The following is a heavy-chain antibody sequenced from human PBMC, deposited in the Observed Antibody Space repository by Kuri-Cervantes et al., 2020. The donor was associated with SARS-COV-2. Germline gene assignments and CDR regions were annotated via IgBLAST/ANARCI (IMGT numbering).Heavy chain of an antibody. CDR3: ARGTRYYDFWSGYLN. CDR1: GGSFSGYY. CDR2: INHSGST. V-gene: IGHV4-34*01. D-gene: IGHD3-3*01. Sequence: SETLSLTCAVYGGSFSGYYWSWTRQPPGKGLEWIGEINHSGSTNYNPSLKSRVTISVDTSKNQFSLKLSFVTAADTAVYYCARGTRYYDFWSGYLNWGQGTLVTVSS. J-gene: IGHJ4*02.